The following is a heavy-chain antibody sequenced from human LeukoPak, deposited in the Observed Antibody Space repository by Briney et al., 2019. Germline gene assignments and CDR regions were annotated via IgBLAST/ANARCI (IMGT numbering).Heavy chain of an antibody. CDR1: GFIFNNSG. CDR3: TENT. Sequence: EGSLTPSCAASGFIFNNSGMGWVRQAPGRGLEWVSAISASGLTAYYGDSVKGRFTISRDNAKNTLYLHMSSLRGEDTAIYYCTENTWGRGTRVTVSS. CDR2: ISASGLTA. J-gene: IGHJ4*02. V-gene: IGHV3-23*01.